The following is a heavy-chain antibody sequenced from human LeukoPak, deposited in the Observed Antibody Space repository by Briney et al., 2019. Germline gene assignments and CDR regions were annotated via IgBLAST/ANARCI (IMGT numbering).Heavy chain of an antibody. J-gene: IGHJ4*02. V-gene: IGHV1-46*01. CDR2: INPSGGST. CDR3: VTGGATYEFDY. Sequence: GASVKVSCKASGYTFTSYYMHWVRQAPGQGLEWMGIINPSGGSTSYAQKFQGRVTITADESMSTAYMELSSLRSEDTAVYYCVTGGATYEFDYWGQGTLVTVSS. D-gene: IGHD1-26*01. CDR1: GYTFTSYY.